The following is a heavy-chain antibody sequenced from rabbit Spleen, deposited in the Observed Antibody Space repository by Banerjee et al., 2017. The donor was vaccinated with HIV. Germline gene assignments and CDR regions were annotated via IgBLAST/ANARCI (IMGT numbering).Heavy chain of an antibody. CDR1: GFSFSSSYY. CDR3: ARGSSGGYPCNL. V-gene: IGHV1S45*01. D-gene: IGHD1-1*01. Sequence: QQQLVESGGGLVQPEGSLTLTCTASGFSFSSSYYMCWVHQAPGKGLEWIGCIDTGSGSTYFASWAKGRFTISKTSSTTVTLQMTSLTAADTATYFCARGSSGGYPCNLWGPGTLVTVS. CDR2: IDTGSGST. J-gene: IGHJ4*01.